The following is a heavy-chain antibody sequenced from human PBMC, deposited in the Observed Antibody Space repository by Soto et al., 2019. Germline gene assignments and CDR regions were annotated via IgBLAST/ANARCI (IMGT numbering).Heavy chain of an antibody. V-gene: IGHV3-23*01. Sequence: EVQLLESGGGLVKPGGSLRLSCAASGFTFSSYAMSWVRQAPGKGLECVSTISSSGGNTYYAASVRGRFTISRDNAKNTLELHINSLRAEETAVYFVARGRTPSGWFSTYYSGRDVWGPGPTVTVP. CDR2: ISSSGGNT. CDR3: ARGRTPSGWFSTYYSGRDV. CDR1: GFTFSSYA. J-gene: IGHJ6*02. D-gene: IGHD6-19*01.